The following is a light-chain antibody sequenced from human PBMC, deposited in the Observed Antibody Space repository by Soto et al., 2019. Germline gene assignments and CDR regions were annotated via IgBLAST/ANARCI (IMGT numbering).Light chain of an antibody. J-gene: IGKJ1*01. V-gene: IGKV3-11*01. CDR2: DAS. Sequence: EIVLTQSPATLSLSPGERATLSCRASQSVSSYLAWYQQKPGQAPRLLIYDASNRATGIPARFSGSGSGTDFTLTISSLEPDDFAVYYCQQRSNWVTFGQGTKVEIK. CDR1: QSVSSY. CDR3: QQRSNWVT.